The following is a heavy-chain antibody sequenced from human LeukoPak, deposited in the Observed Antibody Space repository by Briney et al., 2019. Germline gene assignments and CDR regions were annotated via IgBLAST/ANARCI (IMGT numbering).Heavy chain of an antibody. Sequence: KASETLSLTCTVSGGSISNYYWGWIRQPPGKGLEWIGIRYYSGSTYYNPSLKSRVTISVDTSKNQFSLKLSSVTAADTAVYYCARVTDYYDSSGYYYGQWGQGTLVTVSS. D-gene: IGHD3-22*01. CDR3: ARVTDYYDSSGYYYGQ. CDR1: GGSISNYY. V-gene: IGHV4-39*07. J-gene: IGHJ4*02. CDR2: RYYSGST.